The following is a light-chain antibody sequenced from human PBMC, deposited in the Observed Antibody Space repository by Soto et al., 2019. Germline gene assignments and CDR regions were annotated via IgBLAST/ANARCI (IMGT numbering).Light chain of an antibody. CDR3: QQRTNWPRSFT. V-gene: IGKV3-11*01. CDR2: DTS. CDR1: QSVSSY. Sequence: DIVLTQSPATLSLSPGERATLSCRASQSVSSYLAWYQQKPGQAPRLLIYDTSKRATGIPARFSGSGSGTDFTLTISSLEPEDFAVYYCQQRTNWPRSFTFGPGTNVDIK. J-gene: IGKJ3*01.